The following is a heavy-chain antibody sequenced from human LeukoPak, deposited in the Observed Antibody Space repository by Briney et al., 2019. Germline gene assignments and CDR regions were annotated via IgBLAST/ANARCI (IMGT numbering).Heavy chain of an antibody. CDR1: GGSISSYY. CDR3: ARVKTVRGINWFDP. V-gene: IGHV4-59*01. Sequence: SETLSLTCTVSGGSISSYYWSWIRQPPGKGLEWIGYIYYSGSTNSNPSHKSRVTISVDTSKNQFSLKLSSVTAADTAVYYCARVKTVRGINWFDPWGQGTLVTVSS. J-gene: IGHJ5*02. D-gene: IGHD3-10*01. CDR2: IYYSGST.